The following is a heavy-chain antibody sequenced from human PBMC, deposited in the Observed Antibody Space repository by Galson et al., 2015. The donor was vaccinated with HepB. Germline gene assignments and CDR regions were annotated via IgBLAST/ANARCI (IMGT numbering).Heavy chain of an antibody. V-gene: IGHV1-58*01. CDR2: VVVGSGNT. CDR3: AADRGYYYYYYMDV. Sequence: SVKVSCKASGFTFTSSAVQWVRQARGQRLEWIGWVVVGSGNTNYAQKFQERVTITRDMSTSTAYMELSSLGSEDTAVYYCAADRGYYYYYYMDVWGKGTTVTVSS. D-gene: IGHD3-10*01. J-gene: IGHJ6*03. CDR1: GFTFTSSA.